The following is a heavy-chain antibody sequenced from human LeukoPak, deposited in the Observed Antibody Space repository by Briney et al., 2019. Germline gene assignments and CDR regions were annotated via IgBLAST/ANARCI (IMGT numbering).Heavy chain of an antibody. V-gene: IGHV1-69*05. CDR1: GGTFSSYA. J-gene: IGHJ4*02. CDR2: IIPIFGTA. D-gene: IGHD5-18*01. CDR3: ARVDIDTAMGCIDY. Sequence: SVKVSCKASGGTFSSYAISWVRQAPGQGLEWMGRIIPIFGTANYAQKFQGRVTITTDESTSTAYMELSSLRSEDTAVYYCARVDIDTAMGCIDYWGQGTLVTVSS.